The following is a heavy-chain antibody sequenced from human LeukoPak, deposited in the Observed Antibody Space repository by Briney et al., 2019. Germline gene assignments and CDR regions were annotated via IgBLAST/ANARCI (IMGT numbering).Heavy chain of an antibody. CDR3: ARNPIVGCSGGSCKPYYYHGMDV. Sequence: APVTVSCTASGYTFTSYAMHWVRQAPGQRLEWMGWINAGNGNTKYSQKFQGRVTITRDTSASTAYMELSSLRSEDTAVYYCARNPIVGCSGGSCKPYYYHGMDVWGQGTTVTVSS. J-gene: IGHJ6*02. CDR1: GYTFTSYA. CDR2: INAGNGNT. V-gene: IGHV1-3*01. D-gene: IGHD2-15*01.